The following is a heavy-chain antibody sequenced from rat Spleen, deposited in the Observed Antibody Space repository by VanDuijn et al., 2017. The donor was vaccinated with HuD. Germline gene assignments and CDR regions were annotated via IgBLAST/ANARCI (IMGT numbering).Heavy chain of an antibody. CDR3: ATYSDYATSPFAY. D-gene: IGHD1-6*01. CDR1: GFSITSNY. Sequence: EVQLQESGPGLVKPSQSLSLTCSVTGFSITSNYWAWIRKFPGNKMEWMGYISYSGSTSYNPSLKSRISITRDTSKNQFFLQLNSVTTEDTATYYCATYSDYATSPFAYWGRGTLVTVSS. CDR2: ISYSGST. J-gene: IGHJ3*01. V-gene: IGHV3-1*01.